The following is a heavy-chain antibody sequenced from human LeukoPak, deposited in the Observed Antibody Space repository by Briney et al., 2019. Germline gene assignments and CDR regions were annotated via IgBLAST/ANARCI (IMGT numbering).Heavy chain of an antibody. Sequence: PGGSLRLSCSASGFAFSSYSMNWLRQAPGKGLEWISFITADSDIIHYAVSVRGRFTISRDNAKKSLFLQLNSLSEEDTAVNYCARVGTPGTNNWFDPWGQGTLVTVSS. V-gene: IGHV3-48*02. J-gene: IGHJ5*02. CDR1: GFAFSSYS. CDR2: ITADSDII. D-gene: IGHD1-26*01. CDR3: ARVGTPGTNNWFDP.